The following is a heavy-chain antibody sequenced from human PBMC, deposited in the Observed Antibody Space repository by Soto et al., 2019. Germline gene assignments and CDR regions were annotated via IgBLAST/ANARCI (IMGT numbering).Heavy chain of an antibody. V-gene: IGHV4-39*01. CDR3: ARHGSYFDSSASYSDAFNV. CDR1: GDSFSSSNFY. CDR2: LYNSGSD. Sequence: LSLTCTVSGDSFSSSNFYWGWIRQSPGKGLEWIGGLYNSGSDYSNPSLKSRITMSVDTSKNQISLKLSSVTAADTGLYYCARHGSYFDSSASYSDAFNVWGQGTMVTVSS. D-gene: IGHD3-22*01. J-gene: IGHJ3*01.